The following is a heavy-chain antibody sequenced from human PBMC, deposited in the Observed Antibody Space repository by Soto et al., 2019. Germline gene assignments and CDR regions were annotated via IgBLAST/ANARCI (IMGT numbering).Heavy chain of an antibody. CDR3: AKVLYGVVTYFDS. CDR2: ISGSGAAT. CDR1: GFTFSSYG. D-gene: IGHD3-3*01. Sequence: EVQLLESGGGLVQPGGSLRLSCASSGFTFSSYGMTWVRRPPGKWLEWVSAISGSGAATYYADSVQGRFTISRDNSNNTLYLQMNSLRTKDTAVYSCAKVLYGVVTYFDSWGQGTLVTVSS. V-gene: IGHV3-23*01. J-gene: IGHJ4*02.